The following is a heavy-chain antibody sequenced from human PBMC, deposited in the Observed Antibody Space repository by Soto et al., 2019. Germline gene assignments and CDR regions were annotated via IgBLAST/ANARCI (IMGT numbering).Heavy chain of an antibody. CDR3: ATSPLISSGYSAPRF. J-gene: IGHJ4*02. CDR2: INHSGST. Sequence: PSETLSLTCAVYGGSFSGYYWSWIRQPPGKGLEWIGEINHSGSTNYNPSLKSRVTISVDTSKNQFSLKLSPVTAADTAVYYCATSPLISSGYSAPRFWGQGTLVTVSS. D-gene: IGHD3-22*01. CDR1: GGSFSGYY. V-gene: IGHV4-34*01.